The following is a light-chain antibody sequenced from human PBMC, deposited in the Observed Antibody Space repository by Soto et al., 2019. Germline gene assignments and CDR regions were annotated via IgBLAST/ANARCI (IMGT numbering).Light chain of an antibody. CDR1: QSVGSY. CDR2: HAS. CDR3: QQRSNWLT. V-gene: IGKV3-11*01. Sequence: EVVLTQSPATLSLSPGERATLSCRASQSVGSYLAWYQQKPGQAPRLLIYHASSRATGIPARFSGSGSVTDFTLTISSQEPEDFAVYYCQQRSNWLTFGGGTKVEIK. J-gene: IGKJ4*01.